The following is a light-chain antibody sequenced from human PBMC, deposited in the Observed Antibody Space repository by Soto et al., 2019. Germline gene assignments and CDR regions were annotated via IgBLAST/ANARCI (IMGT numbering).Light chain of an antibody. V-gene: IGLV2-14*01. Sequence: QSALTQPAFVSGSPGQSITISCTGTSSDVGAYNYVSWYQHHPDKAPKLIIYDVNNRPSGVSKRFSGSKSGNTASLTISGLQAEDEADYYCSSFAGSSTFEVFGTGTKVTVL. CDR2: DVN. CDR3: SSFAGSSTFEV. J-gene: IGLJ1*01. CDR1: SSDVGAYNY.